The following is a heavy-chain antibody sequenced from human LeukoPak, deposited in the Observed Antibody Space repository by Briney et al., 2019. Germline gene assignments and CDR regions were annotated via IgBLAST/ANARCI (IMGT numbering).Heavy chain of an antibody. Sequence: PGGSLRLSCAASGFTVSSNYMSWVRQAPGKGLEWVSVIYSGGSTYYADSVKGRFTISRDNSKNTLYLQMNSLRAEDTAVYYCARGSMVRGKYYFDYWGQGTLVTVSS. V-gene: IGHV3-53*01. CDR3: ARGSMVRGKYYFDY. J-gene: IGHJ4*02. D-gene: IGHD3-10*01. CDR2: IYSGGST. CDR1: GFTVSSNY.